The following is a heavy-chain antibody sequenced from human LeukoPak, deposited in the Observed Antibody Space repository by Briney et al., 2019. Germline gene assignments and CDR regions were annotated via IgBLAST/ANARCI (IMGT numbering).Heavy chain of an antibody. D-gene: IGHD4-17*01. CDR3: ASLIVGGTTVRDY. J-gene: IGHJ4*02. CDR1: GFTFSSYE. CDR2: ISSRGSTI. V-gene: IGHV3-48*03. Sequence: PGGSLRLSCAASGFTFSSYEMNWVCQAPGKGLEWDSYISSRGSTIYYADSVKGRFTISRNNAKNSLSLQMNSLRAEDTAVYYCASLIVGGTTVRDYWGQGTLVSVSS.